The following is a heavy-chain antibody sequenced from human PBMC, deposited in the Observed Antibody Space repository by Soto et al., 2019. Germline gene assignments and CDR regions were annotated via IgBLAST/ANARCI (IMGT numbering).Heavy chain of an antibody. J-gene: IGHJ6*02. V-gene: IGHV3-30*03. Sequence: GGSLRLSCAASGFTFSSYGMHWVRQAPGKGLEWVAVISYDGSNKYYADSVKGRFTISRDNSKNTLYLQMNSLRAEDTAVYYCAAEYSRSSWYYYYYGMDVWGQGTTVTVSS. CDR3: AAEYSRSSWYYYYYGMDV. CDR1: GFTFSSYG. CDR2: ISYDGSNK. D-gene: IGHD6-6*01.